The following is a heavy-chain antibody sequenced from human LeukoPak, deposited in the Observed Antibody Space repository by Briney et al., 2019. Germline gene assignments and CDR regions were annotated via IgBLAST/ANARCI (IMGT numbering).Heavy chain of an antibody. CDR3: AKDFPLGDY. D-gene: IGHD7-27*01. CDR1: GFTFSSYG. Sequence: GRSLRLSCAASGFTFSSYGMHWVRQAPGKGLEWVAVISYDGSNKYYADSVKGRFSISRDNSKSTLYLQMNSLRAEDTAVYYCAKDFPLGDYWGQETLVTVSS. V-gene: IGHV3-30*18. CDR2: ISYDGSNK. J-gene: IGHJ4*02.